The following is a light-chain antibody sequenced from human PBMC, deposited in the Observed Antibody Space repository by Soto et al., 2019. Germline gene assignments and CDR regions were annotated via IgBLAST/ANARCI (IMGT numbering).Light chain of an antibody. CDR2: NNN. CDR3: ASWDDNLNGPLL. Sequence: QSALTQPPSASGTPGQRVTISCSGGSSNIGRNSVSWYQQVPGTAPKLIIFNNNERPSGIPGRFSGSKSGASASLAIVGLQSEDEADSFCASWDDNLNGPLLFGGGTKLTVL. J-gene: IGLJ2*01. V-gene: IGLV1-44*01. CDR1: SSNIGRNS.